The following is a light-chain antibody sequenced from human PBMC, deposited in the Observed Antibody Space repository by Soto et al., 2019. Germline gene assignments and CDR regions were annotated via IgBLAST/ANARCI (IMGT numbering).Light chain of an antibody. CDR2: EVN. CDR3: SPYAGSNTFL. Sequence: QSVLTQPPSASGSPGQSVTISCTGTSSDVGDYNYVSWYQQHPGKAPKLIIYEVNKRPSGVPDRFSGSKSGNTASLTVSGLQAEDEADYYCSPYAGSNTFLFGGGTKVTVL. J-gene: IGLJ3*02. V-gene: IGLV2-8*01. CDR1: SSDVGDYNY.